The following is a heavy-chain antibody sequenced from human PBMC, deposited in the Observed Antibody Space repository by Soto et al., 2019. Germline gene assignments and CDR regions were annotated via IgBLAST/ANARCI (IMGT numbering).Heavy chain of an antibody. CDR2: IYLSGGNT. CDR1: GYNFINNY. Sequence: QVQLVQSGAEVKNPGASVKISCTASGYNFINNYIYWVRQAPGQGLEYMGLIYLSGGNTKYAQKFHDRVTMTRDTSTNTVYLELTSVIFYDTAMYYCAKEGAEWGQGTLVTVSS. J-gene: IGHJ4*02. CDR3: AKEGAE. V-gene: IGHV1-46*01.